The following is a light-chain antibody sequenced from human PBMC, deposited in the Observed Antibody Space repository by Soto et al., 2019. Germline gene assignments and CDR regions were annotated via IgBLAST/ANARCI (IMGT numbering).Light chain of an antibody. J-gene: IGKJ2*01. V-gene: IGKV3-20*01. CDR2: DAS. Sequence: EIVLTQSPGTVSLSPGERATLSCRASQSVSSAYLAWYQQKPGQAPRLLIYDASNRATGIPDRFSGSGSGTDFNLTISRLEPEDFAVYFCQQYGGSPPGYVFGQGIKLEIK. CDR3: QQYGGSPPGYV. CDR1: QSVSSAY.